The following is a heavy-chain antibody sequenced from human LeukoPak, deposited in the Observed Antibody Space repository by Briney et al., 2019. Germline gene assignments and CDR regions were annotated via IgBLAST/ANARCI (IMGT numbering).Heavy chain of an antibody. CDR2: IDTSGST. J-gene: IGHJ3*02. D-gene: IGHD3-3*01. CDR1: GGSISSGSYY. Sequence: PSETLSLTCTVSGGSISSGSYYWSWIRQPAGKGLEWIGRIDTSGSTNYNPSLKSRVTISVDTSKNQFSLKLSSVTAADTAVYYCARDLSDFWSGGLNAFDIWGQGTMVTVSS. V-gene: IGHV4-61*02. CDR3: ARDLSDFWSGGLNAFDI.